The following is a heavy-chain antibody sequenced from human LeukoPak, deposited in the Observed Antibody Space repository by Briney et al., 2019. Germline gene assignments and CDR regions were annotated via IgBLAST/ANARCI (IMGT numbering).Heavy chain of an antibody. CDR1: GFIFSSYS. D-gene: IGHD2-2*01. CDR2: VSSSSSYI. J-gene: IGHJ4*02. Sequence: NPGGSLRLSCAASGFIFSSYSMNWVRQAPGKGLEWVSSVSSSSSYIYYADSLKGRFTISRDNAENSLYLQMNSLRAEDTAVYFCASSTSRAGGPGGHSFDYWGQGTLVTVSS. V-gene: IGHV3-21*01. CDR3: ASSTSRAGGPGGHSFDY.